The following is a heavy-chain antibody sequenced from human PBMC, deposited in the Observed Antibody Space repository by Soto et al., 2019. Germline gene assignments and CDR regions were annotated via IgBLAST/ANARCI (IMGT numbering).Heavy chain of an antibody. Sequence: QVQLVQSGAEVKKPGASVQVSCKASGYSFTNYGISWVRQAPGQGLEWMGWISTYNGNTDYAQNVQGRVSMTTDKYTTTAYLELRGLRYDDTPVYYCARLLVGVYEGDFDHWGQGTLVTVSS. D-gene: IGHD1-26*01. CDR3: ARLLVGVYEGDFDH. V-gene: IGHV1-18*01. CDR2: ISTYNGNT. J-gene: IGHJ4*02. CDR1: GYSFTNYG.